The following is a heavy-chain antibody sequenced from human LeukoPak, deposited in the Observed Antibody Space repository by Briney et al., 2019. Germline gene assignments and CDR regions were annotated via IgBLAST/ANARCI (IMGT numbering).Heavy chain of an antibody. J-gene: IGHJ5*02. D-gene: IGHD4-17*01. CDR2: IKQDGSEK. CDR3: ARDQGRTTVTNWFDP. V-gene: IGHV3-7*05. Sequence: RGSLRLSCAASGFTFSSYWMSWVRQAPGKGLEWVANIKQDGSEKHYVDSVKGRFTISRDNAKNSLYLQMNSLRAEDTAVYYCARDQGRTTVTNWFDPWGREPWSPSPQ. CDR1: GFTFSSYW.